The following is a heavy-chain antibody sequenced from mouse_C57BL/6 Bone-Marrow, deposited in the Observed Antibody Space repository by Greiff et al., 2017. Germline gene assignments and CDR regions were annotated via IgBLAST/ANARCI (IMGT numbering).Heavy chain of an antibody. CDR3: ARLFPYYGSSYHY. Sequence: QVQLQQPGAELVRPGTSVKLSCKASGYTFTSYWMHWVKQRPGQGLEWIGVIDPSDSYTNYNQKFKGKATLTVYTSTSTAYMQLSSLTSEDSAVYYCARLFPYYGSSYHYWGQGTTLTVSS. CDR1: GYTFTSYW. J-gene: IGHJ2*01. V-gene: IGHV1-59*01. CDR2: IDPSDSYT. D-gene: IGHD1-1*01.